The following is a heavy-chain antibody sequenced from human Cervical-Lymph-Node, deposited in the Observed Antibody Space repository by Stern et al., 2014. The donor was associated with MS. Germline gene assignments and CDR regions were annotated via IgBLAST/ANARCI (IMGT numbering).Heavy chain of an antibody. CDR2: ISPLFVTT. V-gene: IGHV1-69*01. CDR1: GGTFSSIE. CDR3: VRDQGGIAGT. J-gene: IGHJ4*02. D-gene: IGHD6-13*01. Sequence: QVQLVESGAEVKKPGTSMKVSCKASGGTFSSIEISWVRQAPGQGLEWLVGISPLFVTTNYSQKVQGRVPIIADVSTNTVNRELSSLRSEDTAVYYCVRDQGGIAGTWGQGTLVTVSS.